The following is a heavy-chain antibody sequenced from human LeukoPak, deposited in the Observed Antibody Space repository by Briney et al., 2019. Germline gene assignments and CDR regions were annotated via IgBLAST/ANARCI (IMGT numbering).Heavy chain of an antibody. CDR2: ISSSGSTI. CDR1: GFTFSDYY. D-gene: IGHD6-6*01. J-gene: IGHJ4*02. Sequence: GGSLRPSCAASGFTFSDYYMSWIRQAPGKGLEWVSYISSSGSTIYYADSVKGRFTISRDNAKNSLYLQMNSLRAEDTAVYYCAREGAHYSSSFRVSHEFDYWGQGTLVTVSS. V-gene: IGHV3-11*01. CDR3: AREGAHYSSSFRVSHEFDY.